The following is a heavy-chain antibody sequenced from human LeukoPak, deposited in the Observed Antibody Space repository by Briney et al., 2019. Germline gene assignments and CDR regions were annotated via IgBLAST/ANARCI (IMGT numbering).Heavy chain of an antibody. Sequence: SETLSLTCSVSGGSIGTYYWSWIRQPPGKGLEWIGYIYYSGSTNYNPSLKSRVTISVDTSKNQFSLKLSSVTAADTAVYYCARLGYCSGGRCLSGYYYGMDVWGQGTTVTVSS. CDR1: GGSIGTYY. CDR2: IYYSGST. V-gene: IGHV4-59*08. J-gene: IGHJ6*02. CDR3: ARLGYCSGGRCLSGYYYGMDV. D-gene: IGHD2-15*01.